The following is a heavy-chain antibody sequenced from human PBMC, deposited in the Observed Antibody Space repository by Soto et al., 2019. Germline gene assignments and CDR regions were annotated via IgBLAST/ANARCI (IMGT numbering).Heavy chain of an antibody. J-gene: IGHJ5*02. CDR2: INHSGST. Sequence: QVQLQQWGAGLLKPSETLSLTCAVYGGSFSGYYWSWIRQPPGKGLEWIGEINHSGSTNYNPSLRSRVTISVDPAKNQFSLKLSSVTAADTAVYYCASAGVVVVAATRWCDPWGQGTLVTVSS. D-gene: IGHD2-15*01. V-gene: IGHV4-34*01. CDR1: GGSFSGYY. CDR3: ASAGVVVVAATRWCDP.